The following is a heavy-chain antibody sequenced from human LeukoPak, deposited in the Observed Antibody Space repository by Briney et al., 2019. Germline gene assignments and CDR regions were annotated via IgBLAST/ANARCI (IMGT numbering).Heavy chain of an antibody. CDR2: ISAYNGNT. Sequence: GASVKVSCKASGYTFTSYGIRWVRQAPGQGLEWMGWISAYNGNTNYAQKLQGRVTMTTDTSTSTAYMELRSLRSDDTAVYYCARAGYCGGDCYSYFDYWGQGTLVTVSS. V-gene: IGHV1-18*01. J-gene: IGHJ4*02. CDR1: GYTFTSYG. CDR3: ARAGYCGGDCYSYFDY. D-gene: IGHD2-21*02.